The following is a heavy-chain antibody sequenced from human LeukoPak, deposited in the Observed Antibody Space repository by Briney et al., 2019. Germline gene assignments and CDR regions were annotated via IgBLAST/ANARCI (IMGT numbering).Heavy chain of an antibody. V-gene: IGHV5-51*01. CDR3: ARQERGYSYGLSDY. CDR1: GYRFTSYW. D-gene: IGHD5-18*01. J-gene: IGHJ4*02. Sequence: GESLKISFKGSGYRFTSYWIGWVRQLPGKGLEWMGIIYPGDSDTRYSPSFQGQVTISADKPISTAYLQRSSLKASDTAMYYCARQERGYSYGLSDYWGEGTLVTVSS. CDR2: IYPGDSDT.